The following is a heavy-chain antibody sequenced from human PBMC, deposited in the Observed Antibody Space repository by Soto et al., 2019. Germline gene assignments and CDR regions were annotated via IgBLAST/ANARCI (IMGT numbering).Heavy chain of an antibody. CDR3: ARDAPGAAPY. J-gene: IGHJ4*02. V-gene: IGHV4-31*03. CDR1: GGSINNGYYY. CDR2: INYRGTT. D-gene: IGHD6-13*01. Sequence: QVQLQESGPGLVKPSQTLSLTCTVSGGSINNGYYYWNWIRQHPEKGLEWMGYINYRGTTFYRTSIKRRSITSVDTSKNQFALKLSSVTAADTAVYYCARDAPGAAPYWGQGTLVTVSS.